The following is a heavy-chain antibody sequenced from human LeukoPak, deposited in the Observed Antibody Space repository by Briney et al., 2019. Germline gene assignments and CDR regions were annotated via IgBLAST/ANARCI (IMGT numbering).Heavy chain of an antibody. D-gene: IGHD3-22*01. J-gene: IGHJ4*02. CDR1: GGSISSGGYY. V-gene: IGHV4-31*03. Sequence: NTSETLSLTCTVSGGSISSGGYYWSWIRQHPGKGLEWIGYIYYSGSTYYNPSLKSRVTISVDTSKNQFSLKLSPVTAADTAVYYCARGSPYYYDSSGYFTPKYYFDYWGQGTLVTVSS. CDR2: IYYSGST. CDR3: ARGSPYYYDSSGYFTPKYYFDY.